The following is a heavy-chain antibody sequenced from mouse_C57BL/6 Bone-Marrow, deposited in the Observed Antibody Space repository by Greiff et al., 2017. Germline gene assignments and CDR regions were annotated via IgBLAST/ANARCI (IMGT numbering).Heavy chain of an antibody. CDR3: ARTGWDYFDY. CDR2: INPYNGGT. D-gene: IGHD4-1*01. CDR1: GYTFTDYY. Sequence: EVQVVESGPVLVKPGASVKMSCKASGYTFTDYYMNWVKQSHGKSLEWIGVINPYNGGTSYNKKFKGKATMTVDKSSSTAYMELNSLTSEDSAVYYCARTGWDYFDYWGQGTTLTVSS. J-gene: IGHJ2*01. V-gene: IGHV1-19*01.